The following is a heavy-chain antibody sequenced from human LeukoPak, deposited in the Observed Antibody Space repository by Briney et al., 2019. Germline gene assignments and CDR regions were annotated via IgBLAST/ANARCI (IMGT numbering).Heavy chain of an antibody. Sequence: GASVKVSCKASGGTFSSYAISWVRQAPGQGLEWMGRIIPILGIANYAQKFQGRVTITADKSTSTAYMELSSLRSEDTAVYYCASRRSSGWHGGFFDYWGQGTLVTVSS. J-gene: IGHJ4*02. CDR1: GGTFSSYA. CDR2: IIPILGIA. V-gene: IGHV1-69*04. CDR3: ASRRSSGWHGGFFDY. D-gene: IGHD6-19*01.